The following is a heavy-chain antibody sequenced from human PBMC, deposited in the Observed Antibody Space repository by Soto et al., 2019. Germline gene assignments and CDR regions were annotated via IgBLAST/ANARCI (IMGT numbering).Heavy chain of an antibody. Sequence: QVQLVESGGGVVQPGRSLRLSCAASGFTFSSYGMHWVRQAPGKGLEWVAVIWYDGSNKYYADSVKGRFTISRDNSKNTLYLQMNSLRAEDTAVYYCARSPGGGSYSSSWFNWFDPWGQGTLVTVSS. CDR1: GFTFSSYG. J-gene: IGHJ5*02. CDR3: ARSPGGGSYSSSWFNWFDP. CDR2: IWYDGSNK. V-gene: IGHV3-33*01. D-gene: IGHD6-13*01.